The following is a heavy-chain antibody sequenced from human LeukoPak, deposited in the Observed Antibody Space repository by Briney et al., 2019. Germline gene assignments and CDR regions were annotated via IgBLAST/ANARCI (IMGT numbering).Heavy chain of an antibody. CDR3: AREIAAGAYFDS. CDR2: ISASGGST. J-gene: IGHJ4*02. CDR1: GFTFSSYA. V-gene: IGHV3-23*01. D-gene: IGHD6-13*01. Sequence: GGSLRLSCAASGFTFSSYAMSWVRQAPGRGLEWVSGISASGGSTYYADSVKGRFTISRDNSKNTLYLQMNSLRADDTAVYYCAREIAAGAYFDSWGQGTLVTVSA.